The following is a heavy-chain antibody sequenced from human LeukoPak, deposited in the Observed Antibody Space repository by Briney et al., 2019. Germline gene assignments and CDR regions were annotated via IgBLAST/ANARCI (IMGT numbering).Heavy chain of an antibody. CDR2: ISYDGSNK. CDR1: GFTFSSYG. Sequence: PGGSLRLSCAASGFTFSSYGMHWVRQAPGKGLEWVALISYDGSNKYYADSVKGRFTISRDNSKNTLYLQMNSLRAEDTAVYYCAKAGRIAVAGTLFDYWGQGTLVTVSS. CDR3: AKAGRIAVAGTLFDY. J-gene: IGHJ4*02. D-gene: IGHD6-19*01. V-gene: IGHV3-30*18.